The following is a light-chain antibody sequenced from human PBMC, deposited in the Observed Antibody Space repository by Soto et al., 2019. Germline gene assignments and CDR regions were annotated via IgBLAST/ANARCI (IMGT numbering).Light chain of an antibody. Sequence: QSALTQPRSVSGSPGQSVTISCTGTSSDVGGYIYVSWYQHYPGKAPKFMIYDVSKRPSGVPDRFSGSKSGNTASLTISGLQPEDEADYYCCSYAGSYTVVFGGGTKLTVL. CDR3: CSYAGSYTVV. CDR2: DVS. J-gene: IGLJ2*01. V-gene: IGLV2-11*01. CDR1: SSDVGGYIY.